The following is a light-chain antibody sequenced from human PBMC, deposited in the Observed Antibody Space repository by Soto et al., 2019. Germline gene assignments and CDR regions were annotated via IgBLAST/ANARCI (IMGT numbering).Light chain of an antibody. V-gene: IGKV4-1*01. CDR3: QQYYSTPRT. CDR2: WAS. Sequence: DIVMTQSPDSLSVSLGERATINCKSSQTVLYSSNNKNHLAWYQQRPGQPPKLLFSWASTRESGVPDRFSVSGSGTDFTLSIGSLQAEDVAVYYGQQYYSTPRTFGQGTKVEIK. CDR1: QTVLYSSNNKNH. J-gene: IGKJ1*01.